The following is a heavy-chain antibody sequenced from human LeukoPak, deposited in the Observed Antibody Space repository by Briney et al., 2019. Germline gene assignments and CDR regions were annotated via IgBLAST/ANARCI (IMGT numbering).Heavy chain of an antibody. J-gene: IGHJ5*02. D-gene: IGHD4-17*01. CDR1: GFTFSSYS. CDR3: ARDGKYGDYDWFDP. CDR2: ISSSRYI. Sequence: GGSLRLSCATSGFTFSSYSMNWVRQAPGKGLEWVSSISSSRYIYYADSVKGRFTISRDNAKNSLYLQMNSLRAEDTAVYYCARDGKYGDYDWFDPWGQGTLVTVSS. V-gene: IGHV3-21*01.